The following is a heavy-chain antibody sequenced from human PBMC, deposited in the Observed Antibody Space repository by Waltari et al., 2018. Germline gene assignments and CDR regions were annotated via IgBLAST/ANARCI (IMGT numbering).Heavy chain of an antibody. CDR3: ARGEDYYDSSGYFEH. Sequence: EVQLVESGGGLIQPGGSLRLSCAASGFTVSSNYMSWVRQAPGKGLEWVSVIYSGGSTYYADSVKGRFTISRDNSKNTLYLQMNSLRAEDTAVYYCARGEDYYDSSGYFEHWGQGTLVTVSS. V-gene: IGHV3-53*01. CDR2: IYSGGST. CDR1: GFTVSSNY. D-gene: IGHD3-22*01. J-gene: IGHJ1*01.